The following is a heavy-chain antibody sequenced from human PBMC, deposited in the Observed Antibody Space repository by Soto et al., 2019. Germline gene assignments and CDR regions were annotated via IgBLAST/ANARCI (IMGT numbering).Heavy chain of an antibody. CDR3: TRHEDVYGDYHLFDP. J-gene: IGHJ5*02. CDR1: GCTFSGST. Sequence: GSLRLSCAASGCTFSGSTLYWVRQASGKGLEWVGRIRATVNNFATEYAASGKGRFTISRDDSRNTAYLQMNSLKTGDTAVYYCTRHEDVYGDYHLFDPWGQGTLVTVPS. V-gene: IGHV3-73*01. D-gene: IGHD4-17*01. CDR2: IRATVNNFAT.